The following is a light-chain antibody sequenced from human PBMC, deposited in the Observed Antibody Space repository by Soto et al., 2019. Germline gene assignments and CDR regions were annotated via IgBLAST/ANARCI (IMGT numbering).Light chain of an antibody. CDR2: AAS. V-gene: IGKV1-17*01. J-gene: IGKJ3*01. CDR1: QGIGIY. CDR3: LQHNSYPFT. Sequence: DIQMTQSPSSLSASVGDRVTITCRASQGIGIYLGWYQQKPGKAPKRLIYAASSLEGGVPSRFSGSGSGKEFTRTISSLQPEDFATYYCLQHNSYPFTFGPGTKVDIK.